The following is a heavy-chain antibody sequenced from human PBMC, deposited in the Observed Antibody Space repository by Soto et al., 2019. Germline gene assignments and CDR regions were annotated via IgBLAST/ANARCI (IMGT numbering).Heavy chain of an antibody. CDR3: ARVGDYGSGFDI. CDR1: GFTFSAYA. J-gene: IGHJ3*02. Sequence: GGALRLSYAASGFTFSAYAMSWVRQAPGKGLEWVSAISGSGRSTHYADSVRGRFTISRDTSKNTLFLQMNTLRAEDTATFFCARVGDYGSGFDIWGQGTVVTVSS. V-gene: IGHV3-23*01. CDR2: ISGSGRST. D-gene: IGHD4-17*01.